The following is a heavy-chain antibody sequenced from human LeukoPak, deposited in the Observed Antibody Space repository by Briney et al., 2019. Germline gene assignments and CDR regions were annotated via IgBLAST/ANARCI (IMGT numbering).Heavy chain of an antibody. CDR1: GYTFTSYY. CDR2: IYPGDSDT. V-gene: IGHV5-51*01. D-gene: IGHD3-22*01. Sequence: ASVKVSCKASGYTFTSYYMHWVRQAPGQGLEWMGIIYPGDSDTTYSPSFQGQVTISADKSISTAYIQWGSLKASDTAMYYCARVDGFYDSSGLGDAFDIWGQGTKVTVSS. CDR3: ARVDGFYDSSGLGDAFDI. J-gene: IGHJ3*02.